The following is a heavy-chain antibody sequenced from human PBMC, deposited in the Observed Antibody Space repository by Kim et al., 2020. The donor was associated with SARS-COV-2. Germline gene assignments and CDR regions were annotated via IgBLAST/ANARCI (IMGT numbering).Heavy chain of an antibody. D-gene: IGHD3-3*01. Sequence: GGSLRLSCAASGSTFSSYAMSWVRQAPGKGLEWVSAISGSGGSTYYADSVKGRFTISRDNSKNTLYLQMNSLRAEDTAVYYCAKSKGITIFGVVISGNYYYYGMDVWGQGTTVTVSS. CDR1: GSTFSSYA. CDR3: AKSKGITIFGVVISGNYYYYGMDV. CDR2: ISGSGGST. V-gene: IGHV3-23*01. J-gene: IGHJ6*02.